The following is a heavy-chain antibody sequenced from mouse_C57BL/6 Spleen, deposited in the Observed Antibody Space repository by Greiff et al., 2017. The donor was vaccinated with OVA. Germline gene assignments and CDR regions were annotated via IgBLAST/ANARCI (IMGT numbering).Heavy chain of an antibody. D-gene: IGHD1-1*01. Sequence: DVHLVESGGGLVKPGGSLKLSCAASGFTFSSYAMSWVRQTPEKRLEWVATISDGGSYTYYPDNVKGRFTISRDNAKNNLYLQMSHLKSEDTAMYYCASVYYYGSSSPFAYWGQGTLVTVSA. CDR1: GFTFSSYA. V-gene: IGHV5-4*01. CDR3: ASVYYYGSSSPFAY. CDR2: ISDGGSYT. J-gene: IGHJ3*01.